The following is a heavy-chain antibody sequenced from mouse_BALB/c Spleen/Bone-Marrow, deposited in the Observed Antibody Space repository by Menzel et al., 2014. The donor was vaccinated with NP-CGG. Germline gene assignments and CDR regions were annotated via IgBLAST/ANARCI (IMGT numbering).Heavy chain of an antibody. J-gene: IGHJ4*01. Sequence: VQLQQSGAELMKPGASVEISCKATGYTFSSYWIEWVKQRPGHGLEWIGEILPGRGSTNYNEKFKGKATFTSDTSSNTAYMQLSSLTSEDSAVYYCARWDTTAMDYWGQGTSVTVSS. CDR2: ILPGRGST. CDR1: GYTFSSYW. CDR3: ARWDTTAMDY. D-gene: IGHD1-1*01. V-gene: IGHV1-9*01.